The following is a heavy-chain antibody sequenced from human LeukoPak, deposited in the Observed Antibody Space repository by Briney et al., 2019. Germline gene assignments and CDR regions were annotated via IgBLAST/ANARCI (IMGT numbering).Heavy chain of an antibody. CDR3: ATYYDSGRIHWYFDL. Sequence: SETLSLTCTVSGGSISNYYWSWIRQPAGKGLEWIGRIYSSGSTTYNPSLKSRVTMSVDTSKNHFSLKLSSVTAADTAVYYCATYYDSGRIHWYFDLWGRGTLVTVSS. D-gene: IGHD3-10*01. V-gene: IGHV4-4*07. J-gene: IGHJ2*01. CDR2: IYSSGST. CDR1: GGSISNYY.